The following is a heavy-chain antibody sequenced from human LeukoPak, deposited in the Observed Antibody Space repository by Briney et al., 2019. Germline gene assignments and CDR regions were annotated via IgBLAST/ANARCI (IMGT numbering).Heavy chain of an antibody. Sequence: SETLSLTCTVSGGSISSSTFYWGWIRQPPGEGLEWIGSLYYSGSTYYNPSLKSRVTISVDTSKNQFSLKLSSVTAADTAVYYCARHQRFTMVRGVIFGGQGTLVTVSS. CDR1: GGSISSSTFY. CDR2: LYYSGST. V-gene: IGHV4-39*01. CDR3: ARHQRFTMVRGVIF. D-gene: IGHD3-10*01. J-gene: IGHJ4*02.